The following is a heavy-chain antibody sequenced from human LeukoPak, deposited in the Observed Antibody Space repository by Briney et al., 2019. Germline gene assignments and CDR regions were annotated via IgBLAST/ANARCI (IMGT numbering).Heavy chain of an antibody. D-gene: IGHD3-16*01. CDR3: ARETSQKGAHYMDV. Sequence: SETLSLTCTVSGGSISSYQWSWIRQPPGKGLEWIGNIYYSGSTNYNPSLKSRVTISVDTSKNQFSLKLSSVTAADTAVYYCARETSQKGAHYMDVWGKGTTVTISS. J-gene: IGHJ6*03. CDR2: IYYSGST. V-gene: IGHV4-59*01. CDR1: GGSISSYQ.